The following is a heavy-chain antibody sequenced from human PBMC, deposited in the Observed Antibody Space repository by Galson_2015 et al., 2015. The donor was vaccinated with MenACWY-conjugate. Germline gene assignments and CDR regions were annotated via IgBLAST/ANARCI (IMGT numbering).Heavy chain of an antibody. D-gene: IGHD3-16*01. J-gene: IGHJ3*02. V-gene: IGHV4-39*01. CDR2: IHYSGGA. Sequence: SETLSLTCTVSGGSISTNDFYCAWIRQSPGKGLEWIGNIHYSGGAYFHPSFKTRVITSVDTSKNQFSLKLKTVTAADTAVYYCSRHRPRDIGAGFDIWGQGTMVTVSS. CDR3: SRHRPRDIGAGFDI. CDR1: GGSISTNDFY.